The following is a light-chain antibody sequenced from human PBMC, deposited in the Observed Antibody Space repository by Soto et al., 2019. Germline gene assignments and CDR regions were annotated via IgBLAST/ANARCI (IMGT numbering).Light chain of an antibody. CDR1: SSDVGSYNL. V-gene: IGLV2-23*02. CDR3: CSYAGRATYV. CDR2: EVF. Sequence: QSALTQPASVSGSPGQSITISCTGPSSDVGSYNLVSWYQQYPGKAPKLIIFEVFKRPSGVSHRFSGSKSGNTASLTISGLPAEDEANYYCCSYAGRATYVFGGGTKLTVL. J-gene: IGLJ2*01.